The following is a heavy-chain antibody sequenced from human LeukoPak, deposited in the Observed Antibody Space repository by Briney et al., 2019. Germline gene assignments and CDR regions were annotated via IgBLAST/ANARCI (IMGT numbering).Heavy chain of an antibody. V-gene: IGHV1-69*10. D-gene: IGHD6-13*01. CDR1: GGTFSKYA. CDR2: IIPALGSS. Sequence: VASVKVSCKASGGTFSKYAINWVRQAPGKGLEWMGGIIPALGSSNYAPKFQGRVTLTTDTSTNTAYMEMSSLRSEDTAVYYCARVGPLGGSSWYAGILGYSDFWGQGTLVTVSS. J-gene: IGHJ4*02. CDR3: ARVGPLGGSSWYAGILGYSDF.